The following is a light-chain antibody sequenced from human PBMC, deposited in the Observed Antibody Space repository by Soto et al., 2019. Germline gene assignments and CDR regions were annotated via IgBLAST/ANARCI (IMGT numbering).Light chain of an antibody. J-gene: IGKJ5*01. Sequence: NQSPATLSLLTGARATLSGRASQSVSSRLAWYQQKPGQAPRLLISGASSRATGIPDRFSGSGSGTDFTLTISSLQSEDFAVYYCQQYNNWPRTFGQGTRLEIK. CDR1: QSVSSR. CDR2: GAS. CDR3: QQYNNWPRT. V-gene: IGKV3D-15*01.